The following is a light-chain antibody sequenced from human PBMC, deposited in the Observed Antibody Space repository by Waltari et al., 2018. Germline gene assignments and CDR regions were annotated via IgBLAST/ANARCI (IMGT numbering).Light chain of an antibody. CDR3: QQYNNWPLT. Sequence: EIVMTQSPATLSVSPGERATLSCRASQSVSSNLAWYQQKPGQAPRLRIYRASTRATDIPARFSGSGSGTEFTLTISSLQSEDFAVYYCQQYNNWPLTFGGGTKVEIK. CDR2: RAS. J-gene: IGKJ4*01. CDR1: QSVSSN. V-gene: IGKV3-15*01.